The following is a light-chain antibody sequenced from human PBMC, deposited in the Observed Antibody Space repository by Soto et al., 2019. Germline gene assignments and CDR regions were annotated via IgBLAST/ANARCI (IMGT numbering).Light chain of an antibody. Sequence: ETVLTQSPGTLSLSPGERATLSCRASQSVNSDYLAWYQQKPGLAPRLLIYGASSRATGVPDRFSGSGSGTDFTLTISRLEPEDFAVYYCQQSYDTPYTFGQGTKLEIK. CDR1: QSVNSDY. J-gene: IGKJ2*01. V-gene: IGKV3-20*01. CDR3: QQSYDTPYT. CDR2: GAS.